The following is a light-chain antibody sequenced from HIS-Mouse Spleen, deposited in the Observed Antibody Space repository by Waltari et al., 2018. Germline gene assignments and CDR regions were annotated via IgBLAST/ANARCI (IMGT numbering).Light chain of an antibody. J-gene: IGLJ2*01. CDR1: SSDIGRCTL. V-gene: IGLV2-23*01. CDR2: ESS. Sequence: QSALTQPASVSPSPVPSIPLACSGTSSDIGRCTLVPVYQQHPGKAPKLMIYESSKRPSGVSNRFSGSKSGNTASLTISGLQAEDEADYYCCSYAGSSTSVVFGGGTKLTVL. CDR3: CSYAGSSTSVV.